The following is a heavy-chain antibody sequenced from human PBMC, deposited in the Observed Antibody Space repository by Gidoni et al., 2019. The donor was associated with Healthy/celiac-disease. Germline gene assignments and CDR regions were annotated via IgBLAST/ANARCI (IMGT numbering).Heavy chain of an antibody. D-gene: IGHD3-3*01. Sequence: QVQLVQSGAEVKKPGSSVQVSCKASGGTLSSYAISWVRQAPGQGLEWMGGIIPIFGTANYAQKFQGRVTITADESTSTAYMELSSLRSEDTAVYYCARDRAIFGGRNWFDPWGQGTLVTVSS. J-gene: IGHJ5*02. CDR1: GGTLSSYA. CDR3: ARDRAIFGGRNWFDP. CDR2: IIPIFGTA. V-gene: IGHV1-69*01.